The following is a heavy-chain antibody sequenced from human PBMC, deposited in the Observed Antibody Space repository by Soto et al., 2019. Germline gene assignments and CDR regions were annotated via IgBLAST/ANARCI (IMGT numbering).Heavy chain of an antibody. J-gene: IGHJ5*02. CDR3: ARVADWNDGNWFDP. CDR2: IYYSGST. Sequence: SETLSLTCTVSGGSIISYYWIWIRQPPGKGLEWIGYIYYSGSTNYNPSLKSRVTISVDTSKNQFSLKLSSVTAADTAVYYCARVADWNDGNWFDPWGQGTLVTVSS. D-gene: IGHD1-1*01. CDR1: GGSIISYY. V-gene: IGHV4-59*01.